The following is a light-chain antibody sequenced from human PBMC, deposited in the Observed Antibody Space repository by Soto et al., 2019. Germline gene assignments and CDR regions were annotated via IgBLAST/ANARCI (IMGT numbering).Light chain of an antibody. J-gene: IGKJ3*01. CDR2: AAS. CDR1: QSISSY. Sequence: DIQMTQSPSSLSASVGDRVTITCRASQSISSYLNWYQQKPGKAPKLLIYAASSLQSGVPSMFSGSGSGIDFPLTISSLQPEDFATYYCQQCYSTPGVTFGHGTKVDIK. V-gene: IGKV1-39*01. CDR3: QQCYSTPGVT.